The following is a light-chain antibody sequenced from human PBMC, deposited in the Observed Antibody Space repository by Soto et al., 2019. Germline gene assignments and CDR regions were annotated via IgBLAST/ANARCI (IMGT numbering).Light chain of an antibody. V-gene: IGKV3-20*01. Sequence: EIVLTQSPGTLSLSPGERATLSCRASQSVSSNYLAWYQQKPGQAPRLLIYGASSRATGIPDRFSGSGSGTDFTLTISRLEPEDFAVYSCQQHGSSPRTFGQGTKVDIK. J-gene: IGKJ1*01. CDR3: QQHGSSPRT. CDR1: QSVSSNY. CDR2: GAS.